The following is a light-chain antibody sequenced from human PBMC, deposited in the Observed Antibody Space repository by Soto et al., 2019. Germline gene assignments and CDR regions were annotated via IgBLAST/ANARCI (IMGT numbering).Light chain of an antibody. CDR3: QQYGSSPPYT. CDR1: QSVSNNY. V-gene: IGKV3-20*01. J-gene: IGKJ2*01. Sequence: EVVLTQSPGTLSLSPGERATLSCRASQSVSNNYFAWYQQKPGQAPRLLIFGSSDRATGIPERFSGSGSGTDFTLTISRLETEDFAVYYCQQYGSSPPYTFGQGTKLEIK. CDR2: GSS.